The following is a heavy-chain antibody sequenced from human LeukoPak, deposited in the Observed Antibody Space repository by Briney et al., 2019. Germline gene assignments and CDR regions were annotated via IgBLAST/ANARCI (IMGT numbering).Heavy chain of an antibody. CDR1: GYIFDTYW. Sequence: GESLKISCKGSGYIFDTYWIAWVRQMPGIGLEWMGIIYADDSDARYSPSFKGQVTISVDKSISTAYLQWSSLKASDTAMYYCARRLTAGSLDYWGQGTLVTVSS. J-gene: IGHJ4*02. CDR3: ARRLTAGSLDY. V-gene: IGHV5-51*01. D-gene: IGHD6-13*01. CDR2: IYADDSDA.